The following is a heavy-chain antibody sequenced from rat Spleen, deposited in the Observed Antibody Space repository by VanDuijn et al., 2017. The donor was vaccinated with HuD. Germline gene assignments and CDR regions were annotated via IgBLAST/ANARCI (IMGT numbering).Heavy chain of an antibody. J-gene: IGHJ3*01. D-gene: IGHD1-11*01. CDR1: GFTFSDYY. CDR2: ISYDGSST. CDR3: ARHGGLRDWFAY. V-gene: IGHV5-7*01. Sequence: EVQLVESGGGLVQPGRSLKLSCAVSGFTFSDYYMAWVRQAPKKGLEWVATISYDGSSTYYRDSVKGRFTISRDNAKSTLYLQMDSLRSEDTATYYCARHGGLRDWFAYWGQGTLVTVSS.